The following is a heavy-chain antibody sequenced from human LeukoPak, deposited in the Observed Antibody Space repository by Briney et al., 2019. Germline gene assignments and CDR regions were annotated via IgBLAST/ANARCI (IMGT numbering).Heavy chain of an antibody. D-gene: IGHD3-10*01. CDR1: GGSFSGYY. V-gene: IGHV3-66*01. CDR2: IYSGGST. Sequence: ETLSLTCAVYGGSFSGYYWSWVRQAPGKGLEWVSVIYSGGSTYYADSVKGRFTISRDNSKNTLYLQMNSLRAEDTAVYYCARGIESTVWFGELFPLDYWGQGTLVTVSS. CDR3: ARGIESTVWFGELFPLDY. J-gene: IGHJ4*02.